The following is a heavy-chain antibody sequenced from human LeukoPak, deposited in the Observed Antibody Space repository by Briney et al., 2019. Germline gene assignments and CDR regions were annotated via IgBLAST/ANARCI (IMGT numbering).Heavy chain of an antibody. Sequence: ASVKVSCKASGGTFSSYAISWVRQAPGQGLEWMGGIIPIFGTANYAQKFQGRVTITADESTSTAYMELSSLRSEDTAVYYCARTSCGSGSYYMKQEYYFDYWGQGTLVTVSS. CDR3: ARTSCGSGSYYMKQEYYFDY. CDR2: IIPIFGTA. CDR1: GGTFSSYA. J-gene: IGHJ4*02. V-gene: IGHV1-69*13. D-gene: IGHD3-10*01.